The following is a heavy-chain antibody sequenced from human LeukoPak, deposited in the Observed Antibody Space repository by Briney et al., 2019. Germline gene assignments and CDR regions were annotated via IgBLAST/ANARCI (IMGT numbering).Heavy chain of an antibody. J-gene: IGHJ4*02. V-gene: IGHV3-7*01. CDR1: GFTFSSYW. CDR3: ARDSFGSPYCSGGSCYSGVDY. CDR2: IKQDGSEK. D-gene: IGHD2-15*01. Sequence: GGSLRLSCAASGFTFSSYWMSWVRQAPGKGLEWVANIKQDGSEKYYVDSVKGRFTISRDNAKNSLYLQMNSLRAEDTAVYYCARDSFGSPYCSGGSCYSGVDYWGQGTLVTVSS.